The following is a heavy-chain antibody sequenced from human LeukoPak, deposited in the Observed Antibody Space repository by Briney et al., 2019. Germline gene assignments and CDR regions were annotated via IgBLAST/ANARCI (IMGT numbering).Heavy chain of an antibody. CDR3: ARGVDYYGV. J-gene: IGHJ4*02. CDR1: GGSISSYY. V-gene: IGHV4-59*12. Sequence: SETLSLTCIVSGGSISSYYWSWIRQPPGKGLEWIGYIYYSGSTNYNPSLKSRVTISVDTSKNQFSLKLSSVTAADTAVYYCARGVDYYGVWGQGTLVTVSS. CDR2: IYYSGST. D-gene: IGHD3-10*01.